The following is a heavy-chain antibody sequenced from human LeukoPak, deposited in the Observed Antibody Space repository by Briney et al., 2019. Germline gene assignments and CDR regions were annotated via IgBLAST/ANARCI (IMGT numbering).Heavy chain of an antibody. J-gene: IGHJ4*02. Sequence: VSVKVSCKASGYTFTNYGISWVRQAPGQGLEWMGWINVYNGNTNYAQKLQGRVTMTTDTSTSTAYMELRSLRSDDTAVYYCARNSEVQLWLQNPFYDYWGQGTLVTVSS. CDR3: ARNSEVQLWLQNPFYDY. CDR2: INVYNGNT. V-gene: IGHV1-18*04. D-gene: IGHD5-18*01. CDR1: GYTFTNYG.